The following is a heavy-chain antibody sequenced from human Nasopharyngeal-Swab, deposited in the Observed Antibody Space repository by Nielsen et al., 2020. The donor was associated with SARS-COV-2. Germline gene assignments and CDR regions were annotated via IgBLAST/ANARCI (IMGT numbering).Heavy chain of an antibody. D-gene: IGHD4-17*01. V-gene: IGHV3-23*01. CDR3: AKEPSPYGDYTLSYFDY. CDR1: GFPLSSYA. J-gene: IGHJ4*02. Sequence: AGSLTLSCAVSGFPLSSYAMSWVRQAPGKGLEWVSSISGSGGSTYYADSVKGRFTISRDNSKNTLYLQMNSLRAEDTAVYYCAKEPSPYGDYTLSYFDYWGQGTLVTVSS. CDR2: ISGSGGST.